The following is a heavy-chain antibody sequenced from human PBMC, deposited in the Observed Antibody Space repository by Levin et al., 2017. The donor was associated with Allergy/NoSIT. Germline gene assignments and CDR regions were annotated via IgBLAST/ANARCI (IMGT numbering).Heavy chain of an antibody. CDR3: ARGVSYAMDV. CDR1: GFTFRSSG. J-gene: IGHJ6*02. V-gene: IGHV3-74*01. CDR2: IQVDLSYT. Sequence: LSLTCAASGFTFRSSGMHWVRQAPGKGLVWVSLIQVDLSYTLYADSVKGRFTISRDNAKNTLYLQMNSLRAEDTAVYYCARGVSYAMDVWGQGTAVTVSS.